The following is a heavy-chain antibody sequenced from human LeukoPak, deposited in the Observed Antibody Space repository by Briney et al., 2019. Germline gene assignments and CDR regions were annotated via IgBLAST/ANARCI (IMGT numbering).Heavy chain of an antibody. D-gene: IGHD3-22*01. CDR3: ARDRGYYFDY. CDR1: GFAFNTYS. J-gene: IGHJ4*02. Sequence: GGSLRLSCAASGFAFNTYSMNWVRQAPGKGLEWVSFISSSSTTIYYAASVKGRFTISRDNAKNSLYLQMNSLRDEDTAVYYRARDRGYYFDYWGQGTLVTVSS. CDR2: ISSSSTTI. V-gene: IGHV3-48*02.